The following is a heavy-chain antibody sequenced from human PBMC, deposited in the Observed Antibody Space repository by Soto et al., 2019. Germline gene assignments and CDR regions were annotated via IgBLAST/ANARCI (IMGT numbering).Heavy chain of an antibody. CDR3: ARLGDVALVHRIDH. CDR1: SDTFTNYW. J-gene: IGHJ4*02. CDR2: IYPGDSET. V-gene: IGHV5-51*01. Sequence: PGEPMKICCNVASDTFTNYWIGWVLQLPGKGLEWMGIIYPGDSETRYSPSFQGQVTISVDKSSTTAYLQWSSLKTSDTATYYCARLGDVALVHRIDHWGQGTLVTVS. D-gene: IGHD6-13*01.